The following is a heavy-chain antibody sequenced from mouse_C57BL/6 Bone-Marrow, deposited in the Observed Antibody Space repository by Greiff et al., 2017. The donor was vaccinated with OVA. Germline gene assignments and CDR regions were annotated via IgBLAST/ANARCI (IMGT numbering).Heavy chain of an antibody. D-gene: IGHD1-1*01. Sequence: VQVVESGPELVKPGASVKISCKASGYAFSSSWMNWVKQRPGKGLEWIGRIYPGDGDTNYNGKFKGKATLTADKSSSTAYMQLSSLTSEDSAVYFCARLRDSITTVVATPFDYWGQGTTLTVSS. V-gene: IGHV1-82*01. CDR1: GYAFSSSW. CDR2: IYPGDGDT. CDR3: ARLRDSITTVVATPFDY. J-gene: IGHJ2*01.